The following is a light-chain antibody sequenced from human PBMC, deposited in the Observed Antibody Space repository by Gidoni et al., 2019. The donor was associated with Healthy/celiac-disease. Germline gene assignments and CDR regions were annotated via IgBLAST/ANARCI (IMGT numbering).Light chain of an antibody. CDR1: ISNIGNKY. CDR2: ENN. Sequence: SVLTQPPSVYAAPGPKVPLSRPGSISNIGNKYVSWYQQLPGTAPKLLIYENNKRPSGIPDRFSGSKSGTSATLGITGLQTGDEADYYCGTWDSSLSAVVFGGGTKLTVL. V-gene: IGLV1-51*02. J-gene: IGLJ2*01. CDR3: GTWDSSLSAVV.